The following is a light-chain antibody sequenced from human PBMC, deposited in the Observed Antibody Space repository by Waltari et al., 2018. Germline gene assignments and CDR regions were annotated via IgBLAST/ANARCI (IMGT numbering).Light chain of an antibody. CDR1: SRDVGGYNN. J-gene: IGLJ3*02. V-gene: IGLV2-14*01. CDR3: CSFTSRSTWV. Sequence: QSALTQPASVSGSPGQSITLSCTGTSRDVGGYNNVSWYQQHPAKVPKLLIFDVSNRPSGVSNRFSGSKSGNTASLTISGLQAEDESDYYCCSFTSRSTWVFGGGTKLTVL. CDR2: DVS.